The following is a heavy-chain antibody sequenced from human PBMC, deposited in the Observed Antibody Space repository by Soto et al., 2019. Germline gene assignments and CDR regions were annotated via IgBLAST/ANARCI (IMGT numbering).Heavy chain of an antibody. J-gene: IGHJ4*02. CDR3: AKDPGTIFGVVIVYYFDY. D-gene: IGHD3-3*01. CDR1: GFTFSSYA. CDR2: ISGSGGST. Sequence: GGSLRLSCAASGFTFSSYAMSWVRQAPGKGLEWVSAISGSGGSTYYADSVKGRFTISRDNSKNTLYLQMNSLRAEDTAVYYCAKDPGTIFGVVIVYYFDYWGQGTLVTVSS. V-gene: IGHV3-23*01.